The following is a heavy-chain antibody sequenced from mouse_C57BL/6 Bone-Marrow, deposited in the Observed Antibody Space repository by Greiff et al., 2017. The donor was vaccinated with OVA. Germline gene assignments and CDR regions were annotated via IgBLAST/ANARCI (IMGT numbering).Heavy chain of an antibody. CDR2: IHPNSGST. V-gene: IGHV1-64*01. CDR3: ARSEDYDDY. D-gene: IGHD2-4*01. CDR1: GYTFTSYW. Sequence: VQLQQPGAELVKPGASVKLSCKASGYTFTSYWMHWVKQRPGQGLEWIGIIHPNSGSTNYNEKFKSKATLTVDKSSSTAYMQLSILTSEDSAVYYCARSEDYDDYWGQGTTLTVSS. J-gene: IGHJ2*01.